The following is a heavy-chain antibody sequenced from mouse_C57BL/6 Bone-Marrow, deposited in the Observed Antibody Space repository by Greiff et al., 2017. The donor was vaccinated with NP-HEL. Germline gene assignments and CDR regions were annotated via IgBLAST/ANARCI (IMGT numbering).Heavy chain of an antibody. CDR2: INPSSGYP. CDR1: GYTFTRYT. Sequence: QVQLQQSGAELARPGASVKMSCKASGYTFTRYTMHWVKQRPGQGLAWIGYINPSSGYPQCNQKFKDKATLTADKSSSTAYMQLISLTSADSAVYYCAGYYYGGYFDVWGTGTTVTVSS. V-gene: IGHV1-4*01. CDR3: AGYYYGGYFDV. D-gene: IGHD1-1*01. J-gene: IGHJ1*03.